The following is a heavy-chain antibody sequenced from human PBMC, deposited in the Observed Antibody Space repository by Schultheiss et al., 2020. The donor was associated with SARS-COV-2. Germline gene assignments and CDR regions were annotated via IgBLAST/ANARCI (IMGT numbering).Heavy chain of an antibody. D-gene: IGHD4-17*01. J-gene: IGHJ3*02. V-gene: IGHV3-30*03. CDR3: ARDPDYGDYVGAFDI. CDR2: ISHDGNNK. Sequence: GGSLRLSCAASGFTFSSYGMHWVRQAPGKGLEWVAVISHDGNNKHYADSVKGRFTISRDNSKNTVFLQMNTLRADDTAMYYCARDPDYGDYVGAFDIWGQGTMVTVSS. CDR1: GFTFSSYG.